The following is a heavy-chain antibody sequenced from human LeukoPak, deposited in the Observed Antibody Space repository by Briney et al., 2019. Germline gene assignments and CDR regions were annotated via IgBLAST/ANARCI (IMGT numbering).Heavy chain of an antibody. V-gene: IGHV4-31*03. CDR1: GGSISSGGYY. CDR2: IYYSGST. D-gene: IGHD2-15*01. J-gene: IGHJ6*02. Sequence: SETLSLTCTVSGGSISSGGYYWSWIRQHPGKGLEWIGYIYYSGSTYYNPSLKSRVTISVDTSKNQFSLKLSSATAADTAVYYCARDGSAAKDYGMYVWGQGTTVTVSS. CDR3: ARDGSAAKDYGMYV.